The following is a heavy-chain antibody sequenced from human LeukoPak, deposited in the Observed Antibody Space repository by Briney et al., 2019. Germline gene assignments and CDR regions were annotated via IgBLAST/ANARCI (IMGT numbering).Heavy chain of an antibody. CDR2: INHSGST. D-gene: IGHD3-3*01. Sequence: SETLSLTCAVYGGSFSGYYWSWIRQPPGKGLEWIEEINHSGSTNYNPSLKSRVTISVDTSKNQFSPKLSSVTAADTAVYYCARGLGNPTYYDFWSGPYYYYYMDVWGKGTTVTVSS. V-gene: IGHV4-34*01. J-gene: IGHJ6*03. CDR3: ARGLGNPTYYDFWSGPYYYYYMDV. CDR1: GGSFSGYY.